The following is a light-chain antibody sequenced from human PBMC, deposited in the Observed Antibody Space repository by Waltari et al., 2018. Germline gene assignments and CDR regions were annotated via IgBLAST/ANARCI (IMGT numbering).Light chain of an antibody. CDR2: ADS. CDR1: SRHVGSYKL. Sequence: QSALTQPASVSGSPGQSITISCTGTSRHVGSYKLVSWYHQHPGKAPRLMIYADSNRPPGSSNRFSGSKSGNTASLTISGLQAEDEAAYYCCSYAGSSTVKFGEGTYLTVL. V-gene: IGLV2-23*01. CDR3: CSYAGSSTVK. J-gene: IGLJ2*01.